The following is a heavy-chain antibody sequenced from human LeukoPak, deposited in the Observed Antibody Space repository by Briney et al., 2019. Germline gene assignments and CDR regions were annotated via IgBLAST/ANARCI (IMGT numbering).Heavy chain of an antibody. CDR1: GFTFSSFW. V-gene: IGHV3-7*05. CDR3: ARVYCGGGRCDSYFDY. J-gene: IGHJ4*02. D-gene: IGHD2-15*01. Sequence: PGGSLRLSCSASGFTFSSFWMGWVRQAPGKGLEWVANINQDGSETYYVDSVKGRFTISRDNAENSLYLQMNSLRAEDTAVYYCARVYCGGGRCDSYFDYWGQGTLVTVSS. CDR2: INQDGSET.